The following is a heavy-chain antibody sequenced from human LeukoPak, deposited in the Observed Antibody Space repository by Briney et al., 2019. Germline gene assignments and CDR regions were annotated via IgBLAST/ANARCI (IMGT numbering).Heavy chain of an antibody. V-gene: IGHV3-21*01. CDR2: ISSSSSYI. CDR1: GFTFSSYS. Sequence: GGSLRLSCAASGFTFSSYSMNWVRQAPGKGLEWVSSISSSSSYIYYADSVKGRFTISRDNAKNSLYLQMNSLRAEDTAVYYCARVDIVVVPAAHFDYWGQGTLVTVSS. J-gene: IGHJ4*02. CDR3: ARVDIVVVPAAHFDY. D-gene: IGHD2-2*01.